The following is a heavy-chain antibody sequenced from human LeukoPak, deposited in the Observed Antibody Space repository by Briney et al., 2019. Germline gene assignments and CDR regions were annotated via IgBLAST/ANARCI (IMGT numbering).Heavy chain of an antibody. CDR1: GFTFNSYD. J-gene: IGHJ6*03. CDR3: ARNSLRTALYYMDV. Sequence: GGSLRLSCAASGFTFNSYDMHWVRQAPGKGLGWVSIISYDGNNKYYTDSVKGRFTISRDNSKNTLYLQMNSLRAEDTAVYYCARNSLRTALYYMDVWGQGTTVTVSS. CDR2: ISYDGNNK. V-gene: IGHV3-30*04.